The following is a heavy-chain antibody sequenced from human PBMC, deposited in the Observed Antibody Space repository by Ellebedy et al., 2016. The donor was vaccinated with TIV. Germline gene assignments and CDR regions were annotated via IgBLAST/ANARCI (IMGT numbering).Heavy chain of an antibody. CDR1: GFTLHSYG. CDR3: AKVLFAFGEFESPFDP. Sequence: PGGSLRLSCAASGFTLHSYGMHWVRQAPGKGLEWVTFIRYDGSDKYYADSVKGSFTVARDNSKNTLTLQMNSLRLEDTAVYYCAKVLFAFGEFESPFDPWGQGTLVIVSS. CDR2: IRYDGSDK. D-gene: IGHD3-10*01. J-gene: IGHJ5*02. V-gene: IGHV3-30*02.